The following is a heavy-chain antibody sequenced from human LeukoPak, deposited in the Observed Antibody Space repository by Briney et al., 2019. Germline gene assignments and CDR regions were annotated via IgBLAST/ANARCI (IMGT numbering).Heavy chain of an antibody. D-gene: IGHD3-3*01. CDR1: GFTFSSYA. CDR3: ARDFRGYDFWSGYPDY. CDR2: ISYDGSNK. V-gene: IGHV3-30-3*01. Sequence: GGSLRLSCAASGFTFSSYAMHWVRQAPGRGLEWVAVISYDGSNKYYADSVKGRFTISRDNSKNTLYLQMNSLRAEDTAVYYCARDFRGYDFWSGYPDYWGQGTLVTVSS. J-gene: IGHJ4*02.